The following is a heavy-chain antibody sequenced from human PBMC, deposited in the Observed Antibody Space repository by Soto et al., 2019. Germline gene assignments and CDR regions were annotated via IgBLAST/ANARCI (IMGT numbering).Heavy chain of an antibody. V-gene: IGHV3-30*18. D-gene: IGHD7-27*01. Sequence: GGSLRLSCAASGFTFSSYGMHWVRQAPGKGLEWVAVISYDGSNKYYADSVKGRFTISRDNSKNTLYLQMNSLRAEDTAVYYCAKDYSSGVFDYWGQGTLVTVSS. J-gene: IGHJ4*02. CDR1: GFTFSSYG. CDR2: ISYDGSNK. CDR3: AKDYSSGVFDY.